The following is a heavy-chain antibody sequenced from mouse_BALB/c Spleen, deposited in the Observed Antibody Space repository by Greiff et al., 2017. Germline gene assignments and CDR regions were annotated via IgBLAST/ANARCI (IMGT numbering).Heavy chain of an antibody. D-gene: IGHD2-4*01. Sequence: DVKLVESGAELVRSGASVKLSCTASGFNIKDYYMHWVKQRPEQGLEWIGWIDPENGDTEYAPKFQGKATMTADTSSNTAYLQLSSLTSEDTAVYYCNAPYDYDPAWFAYWGQGTLVTVSA. V-gene: IGHV14-4*02. CDR2: IDPENGDT. CDR1: GFNIKDYY. CDR3: NAPYDYDPAWFAY. J-gene: IGHJ3*01.